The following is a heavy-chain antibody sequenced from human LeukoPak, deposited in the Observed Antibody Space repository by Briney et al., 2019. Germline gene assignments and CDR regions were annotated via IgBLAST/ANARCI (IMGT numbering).Heavy chain of an antibody. CDR3: ARQEDSGYDLDYFDY. CDR1: GGSISSSSYY. V-gene: IGHV4-39*01. J-gene: IGHJ4*02. CDR2: IYYSGST. D-gene: IGHD5-12*01. Sequence: LETLSLTCTVSGGSISSSSYYWGWIRQPPGKGLEWIGSIYYSGSTYYNPSLKGRVTISVDTSKNQFSLKLSSVTAADTAVYYCARQEDSGYDLDYFDYWGQGTLVTVSS.